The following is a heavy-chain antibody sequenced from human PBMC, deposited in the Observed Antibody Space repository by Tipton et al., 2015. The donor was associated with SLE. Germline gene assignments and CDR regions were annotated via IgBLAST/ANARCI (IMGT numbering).Heavy chain of an antibody. CDR2: ISHSGDT. CDR3: ARTAGRSVKLWYFDL. J-gene: IGHJ2*01. CDR1: GGSITSNKW. V-gene: IGHV4-4*02. D-gene: IGHD5-18*01. Sequence: GLVKPSGTLSLTCGVSGGSITSNKWWTWVRQSPGKGPEWIGEISHSGDTDYNPSLKSRVTMSVDKSKNQFSLKLSSVADVDTAVYYCARTAGRSVKLWYFDLWGRGTLVTVSS.